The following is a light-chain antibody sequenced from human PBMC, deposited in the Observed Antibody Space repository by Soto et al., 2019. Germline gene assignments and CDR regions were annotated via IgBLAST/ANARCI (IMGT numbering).Light chain of an antibody. CDR3: QQYDNWPPIT. J-gene: IGKJ5*01. CDR1: QSISNW. CDR2: HAS. V-gene: IGKV1-5*01. Sequence: DIQMTQSHSTLPASVVDRAPLPCLASQSISNWLAWYQQKPGTAPKLLIYHASTLESGVPARFSGSGSGTEFTLTTSSLQSEDSAVYYCQQYDNWPPITFGQGRLLEV.